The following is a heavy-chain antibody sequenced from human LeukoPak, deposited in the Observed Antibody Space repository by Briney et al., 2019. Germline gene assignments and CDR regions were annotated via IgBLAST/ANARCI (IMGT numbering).Heavy chain of an antibody. CDR3: ARGSNPYCSGGSCYFDY. J-gene: IGHJ4*02. CDR1: GFTFDDYA. V-gene: IGHV3-9*01. D-gene: IGHD2-15*01. CDR2: ISWNRGDI. Sequence: GRSLRLSCAASGFTFDDYAMHWVRQAPGKGLEWVSGISWNRGDIGCADSVKGRFTISRDSARKSLYLQMNSLRAEDTAVYYCARGSNPYCSGGSCYFDYWGQGTLVTVSS.